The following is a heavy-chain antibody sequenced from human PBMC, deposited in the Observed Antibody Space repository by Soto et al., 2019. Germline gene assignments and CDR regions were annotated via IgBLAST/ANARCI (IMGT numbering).Heavy chain of an antibody. CDR2: ISWDGGST. Sequence: GGSLRLSCAASGFTFDDYTMHWVCQAPGKGLEWVSLISWDGGSTYYADSVKGRFTISRDNSKNSLYLQMNSLRTEDTALYYCAKALSPGIAAAGIDYWGQGTLVTVSS. V-gene: IGHV3-43*01. J-gene: IGHJ4*02. D-gene: IGHD6-13*01. CDR3: AKALSPGIAAAGIDY. CDR1: GFTFDDYT.